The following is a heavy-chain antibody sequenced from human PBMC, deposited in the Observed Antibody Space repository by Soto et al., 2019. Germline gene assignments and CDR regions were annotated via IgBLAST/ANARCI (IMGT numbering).Heavy chain of an antibody. Sequence: PGELLRNRCKVSGYSIVDHWSGWMRKKTGKGLEWMGIIYPGDSDPRYSPSFQGQVTISADKSISTAYLQWSSLKASDTAMYYCARFSPLFKYSSWSFYYFDYWGQGTLVTVSS. V-gene: IGHV5-51*01. D-gene: IGHD6-6*01. J-gene: IGHJ4*02. CDR3: ARFSPLFKYSSWSFYYFDY. CDR2: IYPGDSDP. CDR1: GYSIVDHW.